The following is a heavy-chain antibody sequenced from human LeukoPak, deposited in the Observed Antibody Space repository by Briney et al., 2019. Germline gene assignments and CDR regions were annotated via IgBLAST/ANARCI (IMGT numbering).Heavy chain of an antibody. CDR1: GFTFSSYA. Sequence: GGSLRLSCAASGFTFSSYAMSWVRQAPGKGLEWVSAISGSGGSTYYADSVKGRFTISRDNSKNTLYLQMNSLRAEDTAVYYCAKDSWAGYSSGWFDYWGQGTLVTASS. V-gene: IGHV3-23*01. CDR3: AKDSWAGYSSGWFDY. J-gene: IGHJ4*02. CDR2: ISGSGGST. D-gene: IGHD6-19*01.